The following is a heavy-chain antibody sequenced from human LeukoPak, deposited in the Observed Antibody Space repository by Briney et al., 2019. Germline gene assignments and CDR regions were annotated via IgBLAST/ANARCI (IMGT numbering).Heavy chain of an antibody. CDR1: GGTFSGYA. CDR3: ARESYTPSPLNWNYGWFDP. V-gene: IGHV1-69*05. J-gene: IGHJ5*02. CDR2: IIPIFGTA. Sequence: SVKVSCKASGGTFSGYAISWVRQAPGQGLEWMGGIIPIFGTANYAQKFQGRVTITTDESTSTAYVELSSLRSEDTAVYYCARESYTPSPLNWNYGWFDPWGQGTLVTVSS. D-gene: IGHD1-7*01.